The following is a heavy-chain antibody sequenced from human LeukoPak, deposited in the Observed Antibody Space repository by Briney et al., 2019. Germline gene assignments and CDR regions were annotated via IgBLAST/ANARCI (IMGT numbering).Heavy chain of an antibody. D-gene: IGHD7-27*01. CDR2: SYYSGRP. J-gene: IGHJ5*02. V-gene: IGHV4-39*01. Sequence: PSETLSLTCFVSGGSISSSNYYWGWVRQPPGKGLEWIGSSYYSGRPYYTPSLKSRVAISVDTSKNQFSLKVTSVTAADTAVYYCARLGGLNWGLEWFDPWGQGTLVTVSS. CDR1: GGSISSSNYY. CDR3: ARLGGLNWGLEWFDP.